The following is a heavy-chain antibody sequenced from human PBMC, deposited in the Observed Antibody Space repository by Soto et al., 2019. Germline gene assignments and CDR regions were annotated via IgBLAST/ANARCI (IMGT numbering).Heavy chain of an antibody. CDR1: GFTFSSYS. CDR3: ARGMGTAMVTLSFDY. CDR2: ISSSSSYI. Sequence: SLRLSCAASGFTFSSYSMNWVRQAPGQGLEWVSSISSSSSYIYYADSVKGRLTVSRDNAKNSVFLVMNSLRGEDSAVYYCARGMGTAMVTLSFDYWGQGTLVTVSS. D-gene: IGHD5-18*01. V-gene: IGHV3-21*01. J-gene: IGHJ4*02.